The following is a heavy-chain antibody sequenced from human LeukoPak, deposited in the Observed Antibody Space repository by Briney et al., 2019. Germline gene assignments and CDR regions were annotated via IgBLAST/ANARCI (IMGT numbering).Heavy chain of an antibody. CDR2: ISSSGSTI. V-gene: IGHV3-11*01. D-gene: IGHD1-20*01. Sequence: GGSLRLSCAASGFTFSDYYMSWIRQAPGKGLEWVSYISSSGSTIYYADSVKGRFTISRDNARNSLYLQMNSLRAEDTAVYYCARRRYNWNAIDYWGQGTLVTVSS. CDR3: ARRRYNWNAIDY. J-gene: IGHJ4*02. CDR1: GFTFSDYY.